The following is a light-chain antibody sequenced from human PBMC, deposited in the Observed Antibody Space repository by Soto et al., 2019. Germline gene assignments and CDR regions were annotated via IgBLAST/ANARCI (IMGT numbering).Light chain of an antibody. CDR1: QSVSSCY. CDR3: QQYGSSPSWT. V-gene: IGKV3-20*01. CDR2: RAS. Sequence: EIVLTQSPGTLSLSPGERATLSCRASQSVSSCYLAWYQQKPGQAPRLLIYRASSRATVIPDRFSGSGSGTDFTITISRLEPEDFAVYYCQQYGSSPSWTFGQGTKVEIK. J-gene: IGKJ1*01.